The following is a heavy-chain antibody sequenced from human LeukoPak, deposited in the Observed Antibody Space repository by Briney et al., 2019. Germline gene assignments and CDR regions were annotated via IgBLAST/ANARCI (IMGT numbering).Heavy chain of an antibody. CDR1: GYTFTSYA. D-gene: IGHD1-26*01. Sequence: ASVKVSCKTSGYTFTSYAISWVRQAPGQGLEWMGWISGYNGHTYSAQKFQGRLTVTTDTSTSTADMELRGLTSDDTAVFYCARGFSANYYDYWGQGTLVTVSS. CDR2: ISGYNGHT. CDR3: ARGFSANYYDY. V-gene: IGHV1-18*01. J-gene: IGHJ4*02.